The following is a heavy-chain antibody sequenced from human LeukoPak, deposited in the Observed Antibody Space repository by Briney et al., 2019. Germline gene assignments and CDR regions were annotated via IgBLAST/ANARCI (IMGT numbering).Heavy chain of an antibody. CDR2: ISNDGSKK. V-gene: IGHV3-30*18. CDR3: AKDRYSYAFEYSDS. J-gene: IGHJ4*02. CDR1: GFTFSSYG. D-gene: IGHD5-18*01. Sequence: GGSLRLSCAASGFTFSSYGMHWVRQAPGKGLDWVAVISNDGSKKYYADSVKGRFTISRDNSKNALSLQVSSLRTEDTAVYYCAKDRYSYAFEYSDSWGQGTLVTVSS.